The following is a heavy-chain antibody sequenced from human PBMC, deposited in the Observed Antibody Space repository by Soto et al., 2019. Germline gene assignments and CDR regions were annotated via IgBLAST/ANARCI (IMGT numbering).Heavy chain of an antibody. V-gene: IGHV3-74*01. D-gene: IGHD2-21*01. J-gene: IGHJ4*02. CDR2: INHDGSDP. CDR3: ARSYPNYSNFAY. CDR1: GFTFSNYW. Sequence: PGGSLRLSCECSGFTFSNYWMHWVRQAPGKGLVWVSRINHDGSDPIYADSVKGRFTISRDNAKNTVYLQMNSLRAEDTAVYYCARSYPNYSNFAYWGQGSLVTVSS.